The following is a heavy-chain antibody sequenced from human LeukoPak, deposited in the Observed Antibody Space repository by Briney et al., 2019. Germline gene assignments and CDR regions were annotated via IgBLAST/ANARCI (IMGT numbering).Heavy chain of an antibody. CDR3: ARDSDIVVVVDAADYYYGMDV. D-gene: IGHD2-15*01. CDR2: IYTSGST. CDR1: GGSFSSYY. V-gene: IGHV4-4*07. Sequence: SETLSLTCTVSGGSFSSYYWSWIRQPAGKGLEWIGRIYTSGSTNYNPSLKSRVTMSVDTSKNQFSLKLSSVTAADTAVYYCARDSDIVVVVDAADYYYGMDVWGQGTTVTVSS. J-gene: IGHJ6*02.